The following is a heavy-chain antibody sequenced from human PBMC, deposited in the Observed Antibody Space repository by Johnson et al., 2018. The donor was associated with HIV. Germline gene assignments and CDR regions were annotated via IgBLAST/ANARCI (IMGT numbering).Heavy chain of an antibody. CDR1: GFTLSSYG. CDR2: INWNGGST. CDR3: ARDRIIGGGSPGLHGAFDI. Sequence: VQLVESGGGVVQPGRSLRLSCAASGFTLSSYGMSWVRQAPGKGLEWVSGINWNGGSTGYADSVKGRFTISRDNAKNSLYLQMNSLRAEDTALYYCARDRIIGGGSPGLHGAFDIWGQGTMVTVSS. D-gene: IGHD2-15*01. V-gene: IGHV3-20*04. J-gene: IGHJ3*02.